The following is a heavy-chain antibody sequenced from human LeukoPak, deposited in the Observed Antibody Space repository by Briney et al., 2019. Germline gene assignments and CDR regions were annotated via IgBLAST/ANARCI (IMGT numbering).Heavy chain of an antibody. Sequence: ASETLSLTCTVSGCTISTYHWSWIRQPPGKGLEWISRFNVTGSTNYNPSLKSRVTMSIDTSKNQFSLKLSSVTAADTAVYYCARDGLYSYGYSYFDYWGQGILVTVFS. CDR2: FNVTGST. D-gene: IGHD5-18*01. V-gene: IGHV4-4*07. J-gene: IGHJ4*02. CDR1: GCTISTYH. CDR3: ARDGLYSYGYSYFDY.